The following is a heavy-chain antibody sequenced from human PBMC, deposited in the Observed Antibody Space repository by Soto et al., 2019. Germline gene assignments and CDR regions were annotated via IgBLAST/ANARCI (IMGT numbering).Heavy chain of an antibody. D-gene: IGHD6-13*01. CDR3: ARDNFSWYRYGMDV. CDR1: GGCISSSNW. CDR2: IYHSGST. J-gene: IGHJ6*02. Sequence: SETLSLTCAVSGGCISSSNWWSWVRQPPGKGLEWIGEIYHSGSTNYNPSLKSRVTISVDKSKNQFSLKLSSVTAADTAVYYCARDNFSWYRYGMDVWGQGTTVTVSS. V-gene: IGHV4-4*02.